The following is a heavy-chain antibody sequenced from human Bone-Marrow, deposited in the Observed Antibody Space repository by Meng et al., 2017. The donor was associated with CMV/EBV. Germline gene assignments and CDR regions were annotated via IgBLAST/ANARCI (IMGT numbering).Heavy chain of an antibody. CDR2: IYPNSGGT. CDR1: GYRFSDHY. Sequence: QGELVQPGAEVKVPGASMKVSCQPSGYRFSDHYMHWVRQAPGQGLEWMGWIYPNSGGTHYAQKFQDRVTMTRDTSISTVYMELSRLTSDDTAVYYCVRDHNWGPDYWGQGTLVTVSS. J-gene: IGHJ4*02. D-gene: IGHD1-1*01. CDR3: VRDHNWGPDY. V-gene: IGHV1-2*02.